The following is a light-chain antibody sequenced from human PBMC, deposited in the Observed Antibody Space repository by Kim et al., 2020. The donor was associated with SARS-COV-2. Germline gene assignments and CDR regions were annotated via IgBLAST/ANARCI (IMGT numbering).Light chain of an antibody. CDR3: NSRDSSGNHVV. J-gene: IGLJ2*01. V-gene: IGLV3-19*01. Sequence: AVGQTVRITCQGDRLGSDYESWYQQKPGQAPVLVIYGKNNRPSGIPDRFSGSSSGNTASLTITGAQAEDEADYYCNSRDSSGNHVVFGGGTQLTVL. CDR2: GKN. CDR1: RLGSDY.